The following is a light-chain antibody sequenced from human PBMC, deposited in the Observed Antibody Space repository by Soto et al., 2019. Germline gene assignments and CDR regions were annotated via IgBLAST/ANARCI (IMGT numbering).Light chain of an antibody. Sequence: CLSAWLGDHVTITCRASQSISSSLNWYLQKPGKAPNLLIYAASSLQSGVPSRFSGSGSGTDFTLTISSLQPEDFPTYYCQQSYSTPLTFGGGTKVDIK. CDR2: AAS. CDR1: QSISSS. V-gene: IGKV1-39*01. J-gene: IGKJ4*01. CDR3: QQSYSTPLT.